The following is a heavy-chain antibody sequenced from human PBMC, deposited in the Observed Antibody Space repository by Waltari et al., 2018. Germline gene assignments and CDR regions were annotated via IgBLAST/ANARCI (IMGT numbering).Heavy chain of an antibody. J-gene: IGHJ4*02. CDR3: ARDYYYDSSGYYSDY. V-gene: IGHV3-53*01. Sequence: EVQLVESGGGLIQPGGSLRLSCAASGFTVSSNYMSWVRQAPGKGLEWVSVIYSCGSTYYADSVKGRFTISRDNSKNTLYLQMNSLRAEDTAVYYCARDYYYDSSGYYSDYWGQGTLVTVSS. CDR1: GFTVSSNY. CDR2: IYSCGST. D-gene: IGHD3-22*01.